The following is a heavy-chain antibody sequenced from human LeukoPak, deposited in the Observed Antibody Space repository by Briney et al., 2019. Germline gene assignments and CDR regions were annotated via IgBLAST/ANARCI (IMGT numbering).Heavy chain of an antibody. J-gene: IGHJ4*02. V-gene: IGHV4-34*01. CDR2: INHSGST. Sequence: PSETLSLTCAVYGGSFSGYYWSWIRQPPGKGLEWIGEINHSGSTNYNPSLKGRVTISVDTSKNQFSLKLSSVTAADTAVYYCARVRKTYGSGSPTLYYFDYWGQGTLVTVSS. CDR1: GGSFSGYY. D-gene: IGHD3-10*01. CDR3: ARVRKTYGSGSPTLYYFDY.